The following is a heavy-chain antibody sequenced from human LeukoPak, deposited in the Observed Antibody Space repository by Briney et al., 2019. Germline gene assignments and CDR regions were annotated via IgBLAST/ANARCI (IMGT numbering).Heavy chain of an antibody. CDR1: GGSISSTNW. V-gene: IGHV4-4*02. J-gene: IGHJ4*02. D-gene: IGHD1-1*01. CDR3: ARVNINNWHSCDY. Sequence: SETLSHTCAVPGGSISSTNWWGWVRQPPGKGLEWIGVIYHSGSPNYNPSLKSRVTISVDKSRNHFSLNLSSVTAADTAVYYCARVNINNWHSCDYWGQGTLVTVSS. CDR2: IYHSGSP.